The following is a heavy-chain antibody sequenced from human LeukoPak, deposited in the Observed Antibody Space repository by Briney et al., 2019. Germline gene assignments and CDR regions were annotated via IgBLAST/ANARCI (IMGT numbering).Heavy chain of an antibody. CDR2: ISAYNGNT. D-gene: IGHD2-2*01. CDR1: GYTFTSYG. V-gene: IGHV1-18*01. CDR3: ARDRCSSTSCYVEGPSDSYNWFDP. J-gene: IGHJ5*02. Sequence: ASVKVSCKASGYTFTSYGISWVRQAPGQGLEWMGWISAYNGNTNYAQKLQGRVTMTRDTSTSTVYMELSSLRSEDTAVYYCARDRCSSTSCYVEGPSDSYNWFDPWGQGTLVTVSS.